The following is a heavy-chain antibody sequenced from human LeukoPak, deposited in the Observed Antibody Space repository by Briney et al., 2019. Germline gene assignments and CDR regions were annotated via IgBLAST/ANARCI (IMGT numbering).Heavy chain of an antibody. CDR2: ISGSGGST. J-gene: IGHJ4*02. CDR3: TKDLCSPYGSENPKNDY. D-gene: IGHD3-10*01. Sequence: PGGSLRLSCAASGFTFSSYAMSWVRQAPGKGLEWVSAISGSGGSTYYADSVKGRFTISRDNSKNTLYLQMNSLRAEDTAVYYFTKDLCSPYGSENPKNDYWGQGTLVTVSS. CDR1: GFTFSSYA. V-gene: IGHV3-23*01.